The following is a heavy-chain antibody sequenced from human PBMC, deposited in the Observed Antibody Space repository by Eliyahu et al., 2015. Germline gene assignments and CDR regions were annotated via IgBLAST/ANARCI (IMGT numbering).Heavy chain of an antibody. CDR2: IRSKAKSYAT. Sequence: EVQLVESGGGLVQPGGSLKLSCAASGFTFXGSAMPWVRQASGKGLEWVGRIRSKAKSYATAYAASVKGRFTISRDDSKNTAYLQMNSLKTEDTAVYYCTRLSDEIKLANDYWGQGTLVTVSS. D-gene: IGHD5-12*01. V-gene: IGHV3-73*02. CDR3: TRLSDEIKLANDY. J-gene: IGHJ4*02. CDR1: GFTFXGSA.